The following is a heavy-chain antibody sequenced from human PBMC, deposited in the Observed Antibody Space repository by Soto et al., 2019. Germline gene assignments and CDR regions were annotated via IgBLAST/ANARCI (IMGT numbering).Heavy chain of an antibody. CDR3: ARDQAVGDLDYYYYYDMDV. J-gene: IGHJ6*02. V-gene: IGHV1-18*01. CDR2: ISAYNGNT. D-gene: IGHD3-16*01. Sequence: QVQLVQSGAEVKKPGASVKVSCKASGYTFTSYGISWVRQAPGQGLEWMGWISAYNGNTNYAQKLQGRVTMTTDTSTSTAYMELRSLRSDDTAVYYCARDQAVGDLDYYYYYDMDVWGQGTTVTVSS. CDR1: GYTFTSYG.